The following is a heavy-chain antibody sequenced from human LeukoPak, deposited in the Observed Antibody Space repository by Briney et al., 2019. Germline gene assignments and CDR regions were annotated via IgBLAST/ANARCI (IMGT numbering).Heavy chain of an antibody. V-gene: IGHV1-69*13. CDR2: IIPIFGTA. J-gene: IGHJ6*02. Sequence: ASVKVSCKASGGTFSNYAISWVRQAPGQGLEWMGGIIPIFGTAIYAQNFQDRVTITADESPSTAYMELSSLRSEDTAVYYCARENCNSTSCYTRYYYGIDVWGQGTTVTVSS. CDR3: ARENCNSTSCYTRYYYGIDV. D-gene: IGHD2-2*02. CDR1: GGTFSNYA.